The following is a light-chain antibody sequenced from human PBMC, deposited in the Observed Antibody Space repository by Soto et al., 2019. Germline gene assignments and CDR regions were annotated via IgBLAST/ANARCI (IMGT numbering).Light chain of an antibody. CDR3: QKRSNWPYT. CDR1: QDVNSY. J-gene: IGKJ2*01. CDR2: DAS. V-gene: IGKV3-11*01. Sequence: EGLLTQSPGILSLSPGERATLSCRASQDVNSYLAWYRQTPGQAPSLLIYDASNRATGITARFSGSGSGTDFTLTISSLEPEDFAVYYCQKRSNWPYTFGQGTKLETK.